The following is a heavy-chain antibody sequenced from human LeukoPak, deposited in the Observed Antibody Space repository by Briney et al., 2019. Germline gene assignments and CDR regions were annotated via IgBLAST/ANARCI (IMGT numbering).Heavy chain of an antibody. D-gene: IGHD6-6*01. CDR3: ARGYSSSSGRPDY. Sequence: SEPLSLTCTVSGGSISSYYWSWIRQPPGKGLEWIGYIYYSGSTNYNPSLKSRVTISVDTSKKQFSLKLSSVTAADTAVYYCARGYSSSSGRPDYWGQGTLVTVSS. V-gene: IGHV4-59*08. J-gene: IGHJ4*02. CDR2: IYYSGST. CDR1: GGSISSYY.